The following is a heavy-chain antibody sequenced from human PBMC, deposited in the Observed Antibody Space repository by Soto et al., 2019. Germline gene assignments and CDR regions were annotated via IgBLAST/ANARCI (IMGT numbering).Heavy chain of an antibody. CDR1: GFTFDDYA. D-gene: IGHD3-10*01. CDR3: ARDRQYGAGFIDV. Sequence: LRLSFAASGFTFDDYAMHWVRQAPGKGLEWVAVISSDGSDKYYADSVKGRFAISRDNSKNTLYVQLNRMRAEDTALYYCARDRQYGAGFIDVWGQGTTVTVSS. V-gene: IGHV3-30*09. CDR2: ISSDGSDK. J-gene: IGHJ6*02.